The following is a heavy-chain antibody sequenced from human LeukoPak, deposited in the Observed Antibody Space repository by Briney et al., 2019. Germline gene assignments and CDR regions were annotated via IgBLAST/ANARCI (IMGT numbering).Heavy chain of an antibody. Sequence: SETLSLTCTVSGGSISSYYWSWIRQPPGKGLEWIGYIYYSGSTNYNPSLKSRVTISVDTSKNQFSLKLSSVTAADTAVYYCARDPGRYYDSSGFFDYWGQGTLVTVSS. CDR1: GGSISSYY. V-gene: IGHV4-59*01. J-gene: IGHJ4*02. CDR3: ARDPGRYYDSSGFFDY. CDR2: IYYSGST. D-gene: IGHD3-22*01.